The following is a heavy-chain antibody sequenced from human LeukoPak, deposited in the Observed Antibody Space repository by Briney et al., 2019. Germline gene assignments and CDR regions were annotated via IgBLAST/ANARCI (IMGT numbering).Heavy chain of an antibody. CDR2: IYYSGST. V-gene: IGHV4-39*01. CDR1: GGSISSSSYY. J-gene: IGHJ4*02. D-gene: IGHD4-23*01. Sequence: SETLSLTCTVSGGSISSSSYYWGWIRQPPGKGLEWIGSIYYSGSTYHNPSLKSRVTISVDTSKNQFSLKLSSVTAADTAVYYCARLRTYGGNPFFDYWGQGTLVTVSS. CDR3: ARLRTYGGNPFFDY.